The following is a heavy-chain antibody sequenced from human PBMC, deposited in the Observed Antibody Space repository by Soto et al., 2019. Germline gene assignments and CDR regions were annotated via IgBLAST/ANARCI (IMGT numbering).Heavy chain of an antibody. V-gene: IGHV4-59*01. D-gene: IGHD2-2*01. CDR1: GDSISSYY. Sequence: KPXERLCLTGPVSGDSISSYYWSGLRQPPGKGLEWIGYIYKTGSTNYNPSLESRVSISLDTSNNRFSLKMNSVTATDTAVYYCAKDTRVVPAAQAGTFDYWGQGTMVTVSS. CDR2: IYKTGST. CDR3: AKDTRVVPAAQAGTFDY. J-gene: IGHJ4*02.